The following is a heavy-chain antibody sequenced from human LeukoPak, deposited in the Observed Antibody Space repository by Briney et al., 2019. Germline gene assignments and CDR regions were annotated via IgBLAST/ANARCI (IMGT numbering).Heavy chain of an antibody. Sequence: ASVKVSCKASGYTFTSYGISWVRQAPGQGLEWMGWISAYNGNTNYAQKLQGRVTMTTDTSTSTAYMELRSLRSDDTAVYYCARVPIAAAGAMGYYFDYWGQGTLVTVSS. D-gene: IGHD6-13*01. V-gene: IGHV1-18*01. CDR1: GYTFTSYG. CDR2: ISAYNGNT. CDR3: ARVPIAAAGAMGYYFDY. J-gene: IGHJ4*02.